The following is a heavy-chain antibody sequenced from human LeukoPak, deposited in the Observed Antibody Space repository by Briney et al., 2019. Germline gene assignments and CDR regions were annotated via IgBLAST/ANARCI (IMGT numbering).Heavy chain of an antibody. CDR2: INPNSGGT. CDR3: ARTIRYFDWFYDY. V-gene: IGHV1-2*02. D-gene: IGHD3-9*01. J-gene: IGHJ4*02. CDR1: GYTFTGYY. Sequence: ASVKVSCKASGYTFTGYYMHWVRQAPGQGLEWMGWINPNSGGTNYAQKFQGRVTMTRDTSISTAYMELSRLRSDDTAVYYCARTIRYFDWFYDYWGPGTLVTVSS.